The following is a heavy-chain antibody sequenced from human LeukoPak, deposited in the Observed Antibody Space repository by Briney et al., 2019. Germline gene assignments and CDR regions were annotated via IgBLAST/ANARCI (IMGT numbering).Heavy chain of an antibody. CDR3: ARDDYGDSFQL. CDR2: FYISGFT. Sequence: SETLSLTCTVSGESITSGQYYWSWIRQSAVKGLEWIGRFYISGFTNYNPSLKSRVTISLDRSRNQFLLNLTSVTAADTAVYYCARDDYGDSFQLWGQGTLVTVSS. V-gene: IGHV4-61*02. J-gene: IGHJ1*01. CDR1: GESITSGQYY. D-gene: IGHD4-17*01.